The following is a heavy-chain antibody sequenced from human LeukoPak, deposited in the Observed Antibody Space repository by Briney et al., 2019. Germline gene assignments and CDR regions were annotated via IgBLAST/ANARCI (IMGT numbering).Heavy chain of an antibody. CDR2: IYSGGST. Sequence: GGSLRLSCAASGLTVSSNYMSWVRQAPGKGLEWVSVIYSGGSTYYADSVKGRFTISRDNSKNTLYLQMNSLRAEDTAVYYCARGGSVATLDYWGQGTLVTVSS. CDR1: GLTVSSNY. J-gene: IGHJ4*02. V-gene: IGHV3-53*01. D-gene: IGHD5-12*01. CDR3: ARGGSVATLDY.